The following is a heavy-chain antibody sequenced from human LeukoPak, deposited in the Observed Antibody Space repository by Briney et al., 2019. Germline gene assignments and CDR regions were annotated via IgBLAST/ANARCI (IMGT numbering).Heavy chain of an antibody. CDR3: AKGLDRHSSGDNFDY. V-gene: IGHV3-23*01. J-gene: IGHJ4*02. D-gene: IGHD6-25*01. CDR1: GFPFSSYA. Sequence: PGGSLRLSCAASGFPFSSYAMSWVRQAPGKGLEWVSLISSSGASTYYADSVEGRFTISRDNSKHTLYLQMNGLRAEDTAVYFCAKGLDRHSSGDNFDYWGQGTLVTVSS. CDR2: ISSSGAST.